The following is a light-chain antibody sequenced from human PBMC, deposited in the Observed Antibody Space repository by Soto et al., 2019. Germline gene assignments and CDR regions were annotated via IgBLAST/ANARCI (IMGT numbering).Light chain of an antibody. Sequence: SYELTQPPSVCVSTRQTASITCSGDKLGDKYACWYQQKPGQSPVLVIYQDSKRPSGIPERFSGSNSGNTATLTISGTQAMDEADYYCQAWDSSTAWEVFGGGTKLTVL. CDR2: QDS. CDR1: KLGDKY. J-gene: IGLJ2*01. V-gene: IGLV3-1*01. CDR3: QAWDSSTAWEV.